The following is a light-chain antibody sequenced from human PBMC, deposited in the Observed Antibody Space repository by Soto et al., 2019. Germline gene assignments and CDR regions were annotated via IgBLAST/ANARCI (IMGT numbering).Light chain of an antibody. Sequence: LTQPASVSGSPGQSITFSCTGTSSDVGSSNLVSWYQQHPGKAPKLLIYEVSKRPSGVSNRFSGSKSGNTASLTISGVQAEDEADYYCCSYAGSSIHVFGTGTKVTVL. CDR2: EVS. CDR1: SSDVGSSNL. V-gene: IGLV2-23*02. CDR3: CSYAGSSIHV. J-gene: IGLJ1*01.